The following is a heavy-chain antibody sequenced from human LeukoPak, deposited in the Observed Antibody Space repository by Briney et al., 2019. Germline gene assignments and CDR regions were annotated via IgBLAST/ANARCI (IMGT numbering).Heavy chain of an antibody. CDR1: GFTFSTYA. CDR3: AKLCCSTSSCYDGFDS. Sequence: PGGSLRLSCAASGFTFSTYAMSSVRQAPGKGLEWVSGISGSGGTTYYADSVKGRFTISRDNSKNTLYLQMNSLRAEDTAVYYCAKLCCSTSSCYDGFDSWGQGTLVTVSS. J-gene: IGHJ4*02. D-gene: IGHD2-2*01. V-gene: IGHV3-23*01. CDR2: ISGSGGTT.